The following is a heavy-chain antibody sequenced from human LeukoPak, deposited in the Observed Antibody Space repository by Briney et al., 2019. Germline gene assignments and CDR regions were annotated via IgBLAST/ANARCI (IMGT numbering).Heavy chain of an antibody. Sequence: ASVKVSCKASGYTFTNYGISWVRQAPGQGLEWMGWISTNSDIRTYAQTLQGRFTMTTDTATTTAYMELNNLTFDDTAVYYCARDRTAMAHFDYWGQGTLVTVSS. V-gene: IGHV1-18*01. CDR1: GYTFTNYG. J-gene: IGHJ4*02. D-gene: IGHD5-18*01. CDR3: ARDRTAMAHFDY. CDR2: ISTNSDIR.